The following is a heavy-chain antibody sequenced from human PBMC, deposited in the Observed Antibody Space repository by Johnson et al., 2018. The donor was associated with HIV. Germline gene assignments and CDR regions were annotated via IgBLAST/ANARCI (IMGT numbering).Heavy chain of an antibody. D-gene: IGHD3-22*01. CDR2: ISYSGSST. J-gene: IGHJ3*01. V-gene: IGHV3-20*04. CDR1: GFTFHDYG. CDR3: AREISRYYYDYAAFDL. Sequence: VQLVESGGGVVRPGGSLRLSCAASGFTFHDYGMSWVRQAPGKGLEWVSAISYSGSSTYYADSVKGRFTISRDNSRSTVYLHMINLRADDTALYYCAREISRYYYDYAAFDLWGQGTTVTVSS.